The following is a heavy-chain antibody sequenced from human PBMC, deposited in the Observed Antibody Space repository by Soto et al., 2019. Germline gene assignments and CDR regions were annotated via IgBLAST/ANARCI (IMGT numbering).Heavy chain of an antibody. Sequence: QVHLVQSGAEVKKPGASVKVSCQGSGYAFTTYGITWVRQATGQGLEWMGWISAHNGNTNYAQKLQGRVTVTRDTSTSTAYMELRSLRYDVTAVYYCARGRYGDYWGQGALVTVSS. J-gene: IGHJ4*02. CDR1: GYAFTTYG. V-gene: IGHV1-18*01. CDR3: ARGRYGDY. CDR2: ISAHNGNT. D-gene: IGHD1-1*01.